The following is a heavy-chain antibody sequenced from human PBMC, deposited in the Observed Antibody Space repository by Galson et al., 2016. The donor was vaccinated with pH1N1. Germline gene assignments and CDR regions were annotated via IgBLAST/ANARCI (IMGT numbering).Heavy chain of an antibody. J-gene: IGHJ4*02. V-gene: IGHV3-9*01. CDR1: GFAFDDFA. CDR3: AKGAGRYYFGSGCFNY. CDR2: ISWNSNSI. D-gene: IGHD3-10*01. Sequence: SLRLSCAASGFAFDDFAMHWVRHVPGKGLEWVSGISWNSNSIGYADSVKGRFTISRDSAKKSLFLQMNSLRVEDTALYYCAKGAGRYYFGSGCFNYWGQGTQVTVSS.